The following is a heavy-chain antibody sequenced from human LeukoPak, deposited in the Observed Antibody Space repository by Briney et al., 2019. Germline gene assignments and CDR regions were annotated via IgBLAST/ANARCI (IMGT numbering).Heavy chain of an antibody. CDR2: IIPIFGTA. J-gene: IGHJ3*02. V-gene: IGHV1-69*05. CDR1: GGTFSSYA. CDR3: ARASCGGDCYPGSYAFDI. Sequence: ASVKVSCKASGGTFSSYAISWVRQAPGQGLEWMGGIIPIFGTANYAQKFQGRVTITTDESTSTAYMELSNLRTEDTAVYYCARASCGGDCYPGSYAFDIWGQGTMVTVSS. D-gene: IGHD2-21*02.